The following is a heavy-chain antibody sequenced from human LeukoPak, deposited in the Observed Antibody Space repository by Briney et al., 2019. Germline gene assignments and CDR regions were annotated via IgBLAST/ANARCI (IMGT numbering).Heavy chain of an antibody. CDR3: VGGDY. V-gene: IGHV3-7*01. Sequence: GGSLRLSCTVSGFIFGAYWMTWVRQAPGKGLECVANINQDGSDKYYVDSVKGRFTISRDNTKNSLYLQTNSLRAEDTAVYYCVGGDYWGQGTLVTVSS. J-gene: IGHJ4*02. CDR1: GFIFGAYW. CDR2: INQDGSDK.